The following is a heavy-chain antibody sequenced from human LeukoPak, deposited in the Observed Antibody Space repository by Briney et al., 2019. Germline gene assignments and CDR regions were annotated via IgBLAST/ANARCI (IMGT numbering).Heavy chain of an antibody. D-gene: IGHD6-19*01. CDR1: GDSVSSNSAA. CDR2: TYYRSKWYN. V-gene: IGHV6-1*01. CDR3: ARANSSGWHRSYFDY. J-gene: IGHJ4*02. Sequence: SQTLSLTCAIPGDSVSSNSAAWNWIRQSPSRGVEWMGRTYYRSKWYNDYAVSEKSRITINPDTSKNQFSLQLNSVTPEDTAVYYCARANSSGWHRSYFDYWGQGTLVTVSS.